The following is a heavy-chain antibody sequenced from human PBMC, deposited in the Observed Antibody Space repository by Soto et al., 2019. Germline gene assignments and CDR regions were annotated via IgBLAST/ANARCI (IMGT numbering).Heavy chain of an antibody. CDR2: IYYSGST. Sequence: QLQLQESGPGLVKPSETLSLTCTVSGGSISSSSYYWGWIRQPPGKGLEWIGSIYYSGSTYYNPSLKSRVTISVDTSKTQFSLKLSSVTAADTAVYYCARHMVYTAARLRGWFDPWGQGTLVTVSS. CDR1: GGSISSSSYY. CDR3: ARHMVYTAARLRGWFDP. V-gene: IGHV4-39*01. D-gene: IGHD6-6*01. J-gene: IGHJ5*02.